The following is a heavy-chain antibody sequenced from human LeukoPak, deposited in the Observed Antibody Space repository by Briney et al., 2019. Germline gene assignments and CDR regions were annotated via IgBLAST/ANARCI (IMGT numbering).Heavy chain of an antibody. CDR1: GGSFSGYY. CDR2: INHSGST. V-gene: IGHV4-34*01. D-gene: IGHD4-17*01. Sequence: SETLSLTCAVYGGSFSGYYWSWIRQPPGKGLEWIGEINHSGSTNYNPSLKSRVTISVDTSKNQFSLKLSSVTAADTAVYYCARGDYGNFDYWGQGTLVTVSS. J-gene: IGHJ4*02. CDR3: ARGDYGNFDY.